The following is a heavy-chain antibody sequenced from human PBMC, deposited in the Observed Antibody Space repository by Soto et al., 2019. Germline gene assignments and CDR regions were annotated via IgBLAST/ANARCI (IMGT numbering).Heavy chain of an antibody. CDR2: VYQSGTT. CDR1: GGSISSSSYY. V-gene: IGHV4-39*01. Sequence: SETLSLTCTVSGGSISSSSYYWGWIRQAPGKGLEWIGNVYQSGTTRLNPSLKSRVSIFVDRSKSQFSLELNSATAADRAVYYCARQPERNSYFDYWSQGILVTVSS. CDR3: ARQPERNSYFDY. D-gene: IGHD3-10*01. J-gene: IGHJ4*02.